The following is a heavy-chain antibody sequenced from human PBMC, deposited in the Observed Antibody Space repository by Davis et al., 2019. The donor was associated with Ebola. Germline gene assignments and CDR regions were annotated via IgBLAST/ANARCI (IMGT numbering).Heavy chain of an antibody. CDR2: INHSGST. CDR3: HYDCSGGSCLQGFDY. D-gene: IGHD2-15*01. CDR1: VGSFSGYY. Sequence: SETLSLTCAVYVGSFSGYYWSWIRQPPGKGLEWIGEINHSGSTNYNPSLKSRVTISVDTSKNQFSLKLSPVTAADTAVYYCHYDCSGGSCLQGFDYWGQGTLVTVSS. J-gene: IGHJ4*02. V-gene: IGHV4-34*01.